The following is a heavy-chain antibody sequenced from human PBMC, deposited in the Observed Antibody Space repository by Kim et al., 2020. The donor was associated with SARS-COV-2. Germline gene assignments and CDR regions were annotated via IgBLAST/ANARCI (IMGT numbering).Heavy chain of an antibody. CDR3: ARDNSYRMDV. CDR2: IVGDGSYT. V-gene: IGHV3-74*01. J-gene: IGHJ6*02. Sequence: GGSLRLSCAASGFNFNVRWIHWVRQAPGKGLVWVSRIVGDGSYTTYADSVKGRFTISRDNARNTVYLQMNRLRADDTAVYYCARDNSYRMDVWGQGTTVT. CDR1: GFNFNVRW.